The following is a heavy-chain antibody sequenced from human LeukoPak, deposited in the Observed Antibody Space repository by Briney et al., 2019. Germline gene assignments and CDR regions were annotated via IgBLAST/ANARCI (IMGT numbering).Heavy chain of an antibody. CDR1: GFTFSSYW. CDR2: IKEDGSEI. V-gene: IGHV3-7*01. J-gene: IGHJ4*02. D-gene: IGHD4-23*01. CDR3: ARDRGYSSFDY. Sequence: GGSLRLSCAASGFTFSSYWMSWVRQAPGKGLEWVANIKEDGSEINYVDSVKGRFTISRDNAKNSLYLQMNSLRIEDTAVYYCARDRGYSSFDYWGQGTLVTVSS.